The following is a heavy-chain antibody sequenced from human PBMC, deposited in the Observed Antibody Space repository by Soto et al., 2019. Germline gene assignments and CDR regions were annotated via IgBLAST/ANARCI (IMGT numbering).Heavy chain of an antibody. J-gene: IGHJ4*02. Sequence: QVQLVQSGAEVKKPGSSVKVSCKASGGTFSSYAISWVRQAPGQGLEWMGGIIPIFGTANYAQKFQGRVTITADESTGTADMELSSLRSEDTAVYYCARDLYYYDSSGYFDYWGQGTLVTVSS. CDR3: ARDLYYYDSSGYFDY. CDR1: GGTFSSYA. CDR2: IIPIFGTA. D-gene: IGHD3-22*01. V-gene: IGHV1-69*01.